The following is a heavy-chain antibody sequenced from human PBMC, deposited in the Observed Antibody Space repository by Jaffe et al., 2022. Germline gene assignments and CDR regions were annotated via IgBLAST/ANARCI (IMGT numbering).Heavy chain of an antibody. Sequence: EVQLVESGGGLVKPGGSLRLSCAASGFTFSSYSMNWVRQAPGKGLEWVSSISSSSSYIYYADSVKGRFTISRDNAKNSLYLQMNSLRAEDTAVYYCARDERTEDYYFDYWGQGTLVTVSS. CDR2: ISSSSSYI. V-gene: IGHV3-21*01. CDR3: ARDERTEDYYFDY. J-gene: IGHJ4*02. CDR1: GFTFSSYS.